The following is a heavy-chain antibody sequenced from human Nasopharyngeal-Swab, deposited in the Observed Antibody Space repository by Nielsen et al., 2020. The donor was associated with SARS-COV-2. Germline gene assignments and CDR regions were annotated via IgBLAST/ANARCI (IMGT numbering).Heavy chain of an antibody. V-gene: IGHV3-49*04. CDR1: GFTFDSYA. J-gene: IGHJ3*02. CDR2: IRSKTYGGAP. CDR3: ARSVGSYYGQGAFDI. Sequence: GESLKISCAASGFTFDSYAMSWVRQAPGKGLEWVGFIRSKTYGGAPEYAASVKGRFTISRDGAESIAYLQMNSLETEDTGVYYCARSVGSYYGQGAFDIWGQGTMVTVSS. D-gene: IGHD1-26*01.